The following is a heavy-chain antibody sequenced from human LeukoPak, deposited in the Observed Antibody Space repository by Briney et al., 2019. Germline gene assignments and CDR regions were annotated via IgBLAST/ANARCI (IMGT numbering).Heavy chain of an antibody. V-gene: IGHV4-61*10. CDR2: IYYSGST. J-gene: IGHJ6*03. CDR3: ARTTEGYCRGRSCYSYYYYMDV. D-gene: IGHD2-15*01. Sequence: SQTLSLTCTVSGGSISSGSYYWSWIRQPAGKGLEWIGYIYYSGSTYYNPSLKSRVTISVDTSKNQFSLKLSSVTAADTAVYYCARTTEGYCRGRSCYSYYYYMDVWGKGTTVTVSS. CDR1: GGSISSGSYY.